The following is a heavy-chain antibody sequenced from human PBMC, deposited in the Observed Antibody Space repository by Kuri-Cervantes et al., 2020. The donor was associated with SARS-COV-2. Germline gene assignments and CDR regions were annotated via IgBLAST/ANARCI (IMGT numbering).Heavy chain of an antibody. CDR1: GFTFSSHA. Sequence: GGSLRLSCSASGFTFSSHALHWVRQTPGKGLEWVSGISGSGINFGNADSVKGRFTISSDTSKNTIYLQMNSLRVEDAAVYYCARDRKRTLCGDFDYWGQGLLVTVSS. CDR3: ARDRKRTLCGDFDY. D-gene: IGHD1-14*01. J-gene: IGHJ4*02. CDR2: ISGSGINF. V-gene: IGHV3-23*01.